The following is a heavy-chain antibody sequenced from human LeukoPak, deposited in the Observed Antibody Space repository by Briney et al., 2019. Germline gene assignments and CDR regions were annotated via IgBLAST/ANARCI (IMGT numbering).Heavy chain of an antibody. D-gene: IGHD1-26*01. V-gene: IGHV3-23*01. CDR3: ATEASIVGAPGGY. CDR1: GFTFTNYA. CDR2: ISDGAGST. Sequence: GGSLRLSCAASGFTFTNYAMTWVRQAPGKGLEWVSAISDGAGSTYYADSVKGRFTISRDNSKNTLFPQMNSLRAEDTAVYYCATEASIVGAPGGYWGQGTLVTVSS. J-gene: IGHJ4*02.